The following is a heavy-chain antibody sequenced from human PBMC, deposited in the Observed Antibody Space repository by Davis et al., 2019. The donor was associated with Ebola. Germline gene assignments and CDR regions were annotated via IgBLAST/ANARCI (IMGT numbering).Heavy chain of an antibody. V-gene: IGHV3-48*04. Sequence: PGGSLRLSCAASGFTFSSYSMNWVRQAPGKGLEWVSYISSSSSTIYYADSVKGRFTIPRDNAKNSLYLQMNSLRAEDTAVYYCARDPRGYYDSSGYPLPFDYWGQGTLVTVSS. D-gene: IGHD3-22*01. CDR1: GFTFSSYS. CDR3: ARDPRGYYDSSGYPLPFDY. J-gene: IGHJ4*02. CDR2: ISSSSSTI.